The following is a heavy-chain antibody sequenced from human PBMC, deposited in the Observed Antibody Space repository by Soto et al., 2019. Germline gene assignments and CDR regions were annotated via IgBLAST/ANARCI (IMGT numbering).Heavy chain of an antibody. Sequence: GCSLRLSCAASGFTFSSYAMHWVRQAPGKGLEWVAVISYDGSNKYYADSVKGRFTISRDNSKNTLYLQMNSLRAEDTAVYYCARDEGSGYYYYYGMDVWGQGTTVPVSS. J-gene: IGHJ6*02. CDR3: ARDEGSGYYYYYGMDV. CDR2: ISYDGSNK. D-gene: IGHD2-15*01. CDR1: GFTFSSYA. V-gene: IGHV3-30-3*01.